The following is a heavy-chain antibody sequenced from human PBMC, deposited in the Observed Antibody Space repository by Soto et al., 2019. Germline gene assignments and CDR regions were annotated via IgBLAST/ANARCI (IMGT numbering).Heavy chain of an antibody. J-gene: IGHJ4*02. CDR2: ISGSGGST. CDR1: GFTFSSYA. D-gene: IGHD2-15*01. Sequence: PGGSLRLSCAASGFTFSSYAMSWVRQAPGKGLEWVSAISGSGGSTYYADSVKGRFTISRDNSKNTLYLQMNSLRAEDTAVYYCAKRWADCSGGSCLIFDYWGQGTLVTVSS. V-gene: IGHV3-23*01. CDR3: AKRWADCSGGSCLIFDY.